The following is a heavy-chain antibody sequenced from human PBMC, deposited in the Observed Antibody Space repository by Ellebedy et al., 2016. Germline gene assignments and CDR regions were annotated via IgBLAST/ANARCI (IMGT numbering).Heavy chain of an antibody. V-gene: IGHV3-30*18. D-gene: IGHD3-16*01. CDR3: AKDDPWGAGLDY. J-gene: IGHJ4*02. Sequence: GESLKISCAASGFTFSNYAMHWVRQAPGKGLEWVAFISYDGGDKYYADSVKGRFTISRDNSKNTLYLQTNSLRTEDTAVYYCAKDDPWGAGLDYWGQGTLVTVSS. CDR2: ISYDGGDK. CDR1: GFTFSNYA.